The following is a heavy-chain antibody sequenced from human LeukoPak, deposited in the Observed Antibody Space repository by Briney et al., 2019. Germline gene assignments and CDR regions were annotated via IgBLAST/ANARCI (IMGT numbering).Heavy chain of an antibody. CDR3: ARDPGIPAAGTVGYFDY. J-gene: IGHJ4*02. CDR1: GFTFSSYW. CDR2: IKQDESEK. Sequence: GGSLRLSCTASGFTFSSYWMSWVRQAPGKGLEWVANIKQDESEKFYVDSVKGRFTISRDNAKNSLYLQMNSLRAEDTAVYYCARDPGIPAAGTVGYFDYWGQGTLDTVSS. D-gene: IGHD6-13*01. V-gene: IGHV3-7*01.